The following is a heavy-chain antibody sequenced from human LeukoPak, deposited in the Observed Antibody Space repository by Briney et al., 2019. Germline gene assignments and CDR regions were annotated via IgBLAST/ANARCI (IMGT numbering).Heavy chain of an antibody. CDR2: ISAYNGNT. CDR3: ARVAAAKQEQNNWFDP. J-gene: IGHJ5*02. V-gene: IGHV1-18*01. CDR1: GYTFTSYG. Sequence: ASVKVSCTASGYTFTSYGISWVRQAPGQGLEWMGWISAYNGNTNYAQKLQGRVTMTTDTSTSTAYMELRSLRSDDTAVYYCARVAAAKQEQNNWFDPWGQGTLVTVSS. D-gene: IGHD6-13*01.